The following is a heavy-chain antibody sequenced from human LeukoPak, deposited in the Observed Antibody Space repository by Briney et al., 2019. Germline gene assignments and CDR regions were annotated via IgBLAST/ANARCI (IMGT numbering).Heavy chain of an antibody. CDR3: VRDALGSYDY. CDR1: GFAFSDFY. J-gene: IGHJ4*02. V-gene: IGHV3-11*01. CDR2: ISNSGSTL. D-gene: IGHD3-10*01. Sequence: PGGSLRLSCAASGFAFSDFYMFWIRQAPGKGLEWISYISNSGSTLYYADSVKGRFTISRDNDKNLLYLQMNSLRADDTAVYYCVRDALGSYDYWGQGTLVTVSS.